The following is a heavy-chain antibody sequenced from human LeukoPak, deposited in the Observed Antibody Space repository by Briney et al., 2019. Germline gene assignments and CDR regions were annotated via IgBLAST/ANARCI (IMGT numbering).Heavy chain of an antibody. V-gene: IGHV3-23*01. CDR1: GFTFSSYA. CDR3: AKDRERLRFTEFYAFDI. CDR2: ISGSGGST. J-gene: IGHJ3*02. Sequence: GGSLRLSCAASGFTFSSYAMSWVRQAPGKGLEWVSAISGSGGSTNYADSVKGRFTISRDNSKNTLYLQMSSLRGEVTAVYYCAKDRERLRFTEFYAFDIWGQGTMVTVSS. D-gene: IGHD5-12*01.